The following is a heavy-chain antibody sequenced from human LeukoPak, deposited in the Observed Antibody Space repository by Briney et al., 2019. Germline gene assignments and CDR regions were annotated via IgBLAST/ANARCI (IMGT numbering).Heavy chain of an antibody. CDR1: GFTFSSYG. CDR3: ARCSSSWYDYFDY. D-gene: IGHD6-13*01. V-gene: IGHV3-33*01. CDR2: IWYDGSNK. Sequence: GGSLRLSCAASGFTFSSYGMHRVRQAPGKGLEWVAVIWYDGSNKYYADSVKGRFTISRDNSKNTLYLQMNSLRAEDTAVYYCARCSSSWYDYFDYWGQGTLVTVSS. J-gene: IGHJ4*02.